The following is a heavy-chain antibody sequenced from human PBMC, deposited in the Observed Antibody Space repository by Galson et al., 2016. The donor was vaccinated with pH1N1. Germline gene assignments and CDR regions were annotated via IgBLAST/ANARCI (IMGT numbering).Heavy chain of an antibody. V-gene: IGHV1-46*03. CDR3: IRDLGRLRDF. D-gene: IGHD7-27*01. Sequence: SVKVSCKASGYIFTRDYFHWVRQAPGQGLEWMGVIDPSNGGTTFAQKFQGLVTMTRDTSTSKVYMEVSGLKSDDTAVYYCIRDLGRLRDFWGQGTLVTVSS. CDR2: IDPSNGGT. J-gene: IGHJ4*02. CDR1: GYIFTRDY.